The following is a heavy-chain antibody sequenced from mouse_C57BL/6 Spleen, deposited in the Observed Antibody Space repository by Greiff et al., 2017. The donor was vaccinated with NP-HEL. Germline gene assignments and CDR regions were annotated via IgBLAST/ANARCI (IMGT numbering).Heavy chain of an antibody. V-gene: IGHV1-20*01. CDR2: INPYNGDT. CDR3: ARVYYYGDYYAMDY. CDR1: GYSFTGYF. Sequence: VQLKQSGPELVKPGDSVKISCKASGYSFTGYFMNWVMQSHGKSLEWIGRINPYNGDTFYNQKFKGKATLTVDKSSSTAHMELRSLTSEDSAVYYCARVYYYGDYYAMDYWGQGTSVTVSS. D-gene: IGHD1-1*01. J-gene: IGHJ4*01.